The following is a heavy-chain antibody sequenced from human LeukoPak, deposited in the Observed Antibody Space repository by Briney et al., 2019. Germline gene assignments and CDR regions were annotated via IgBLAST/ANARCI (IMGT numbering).Heavy chain of an antibody. CDR3: AKAHSSGWYVLDY. D-gene: IGHD6-19*01. V-gene: IGHV3-43D*03. Sequence: GGSLRLSCAASGFTFDDYAMHWVRHAPGKGLEWVSLISWDGGSTYYADSVKGRFTISRDNSKNSLYLQMNSLRAEDTALYYCAKAHSSGWYVLDYWGQGTLVTVSS. J-gene: IGHJ4*02. CDR1: GFTFDDYA. CDR2: ISWDGGST.